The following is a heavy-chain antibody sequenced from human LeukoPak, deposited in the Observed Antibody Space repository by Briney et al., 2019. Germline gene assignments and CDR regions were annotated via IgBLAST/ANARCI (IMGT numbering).Heavy chain of an antibody. Sequence: GASVKVSCKASGYTFTGYDMHWVRQAPGQGLEWMGWINPNSGGTNYAQKFQGRVTMTRDTSISTAYMELSRLRSDDTAVYYCARRLGSPREWLLRSQYAFDIWGQGTMVTVSS. CDR2: INPNSGGT. J-gene: IGHJ3*02. D-gene: IGHD3-3*01. CDR3: ARRLGSPREWLLRSQYAFDI. CDR1: GYTFTGYD. V-gene: IGHV1-2*02.